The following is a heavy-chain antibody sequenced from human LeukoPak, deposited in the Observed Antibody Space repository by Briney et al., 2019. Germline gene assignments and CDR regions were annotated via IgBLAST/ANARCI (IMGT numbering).Heavy chain of an antibody. V-gene: IGHV3-73*01. D-gene: IGHD3-16*01. Sequence: GGSLRLSCAAPGFTFSDSAIHWGRQASGKGLEWVGRIRGKGFSDPPAYAASVKDRFTISRDDSESTAYLQMNSLKAEDTAVYYCTVPQSGGNWFDPWGPGTQVTVSS. CDR1: GFTFSDSA. CDR2: IRGKGFSDPP. CDR3: TVPQSGGNWFDP. J-gene: IGHJ5*02.